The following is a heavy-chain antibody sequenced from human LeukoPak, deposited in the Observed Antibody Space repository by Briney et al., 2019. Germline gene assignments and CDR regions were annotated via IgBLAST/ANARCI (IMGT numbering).Heavy chain of an antibody. CDR1: GFTFSSYA. CDR3: TRDRRGVMVY. V-gene: IGHV3-23*01. Sequence: GGSLRLSCAASGFTFSSYAMSWVRQAPGKGLEWVSAISGSGGSTYYADSVKGRFTISRDNAKNSLYLQMSSPRAEDTAVYYCTRDRRGVMVYWGQGTLVTVSS. J-gene: IGHJ4*02. D-gene: IGHD3-10*01. CDR2: ISGSGGST.